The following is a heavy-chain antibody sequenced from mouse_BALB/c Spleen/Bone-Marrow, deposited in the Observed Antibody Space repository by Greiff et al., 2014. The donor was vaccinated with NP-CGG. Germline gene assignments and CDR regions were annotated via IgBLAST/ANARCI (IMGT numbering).Heavy chain of an antibody. Sequence: EVMLVESGGGLVKPGGSLKLSCAASGFTFSDYYMYWVRQTPEKRLEWVATISDGGTYTYYLDSVKGRFTISRDNARNNLYLQMSSLKSEDTAMYYCARDKGGYYVGGFAYWGQGTLVTVSA. J-gene: IGHJ3*01. CDR1: GFTFSDYY. CDR3: ARDKGGYYVGGFAY. V-gene: IGHV5-4*02. D-gene: IGHD2-3*01. CDR2: ISDGGTYT.